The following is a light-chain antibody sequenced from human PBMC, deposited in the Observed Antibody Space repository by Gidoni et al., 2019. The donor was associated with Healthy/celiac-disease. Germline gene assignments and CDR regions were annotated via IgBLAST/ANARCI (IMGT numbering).Light chain of an antibody. CDR1: QSISSY. CDR3: QHSYSTPPT. CDR2: AAS. J-gene: IGKJ2*01. V-gene: IGKV1-39*01. Sequence: DIQMTQSPSSLSASVGDRVTITCRASQSISSYLNWYQQKPGKAPKLLIYAASRLQSGVPSRFSGSGAGTDFTLTISSLQPEDFATYYCQHSYSTPPTFGQGTKLEIK.